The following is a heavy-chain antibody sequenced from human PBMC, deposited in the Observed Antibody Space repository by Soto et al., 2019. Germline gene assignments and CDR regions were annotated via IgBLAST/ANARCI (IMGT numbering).Heavy chain of an antibody. J-gene: IGHJ5*02. V-gene: IGHV4-59*12. CDR1: GGSISSYY. CDR3: ARGGLYCSSTSCPNWFDP. D-gene: IGHD2-2*01. Sequence: SETLSLTCTVSGGSISSYYWSWIRQPPGKGLEWIGYIYYSGSTNYNPSLKSRVTISVDTSKNQFSLKLSSVTAADTAVYYCARGGLYCSSTSCPNWFDPWGQGTLVTVSS. CDR2: IYYSGST.